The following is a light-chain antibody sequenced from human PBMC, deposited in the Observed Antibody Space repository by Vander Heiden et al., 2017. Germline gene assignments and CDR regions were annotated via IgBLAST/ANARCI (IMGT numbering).Light chain of an antibody. V-gene: IGKV3-11*01. CDR2: DAS. CDR3: QQRSNWPPWT. J-gene: IGKJ1*01. CDR1: QSVSSY. Sequence: EIVLTQSPATLSLSPGERATPSGRASQSVSSYLAWHRKKPGRAPRLLIYDASNRATGIPARFSSSGSGTDFTLAISSLEPEDFAVYYCQQRSNWPPWTFGQGTKVEIK.